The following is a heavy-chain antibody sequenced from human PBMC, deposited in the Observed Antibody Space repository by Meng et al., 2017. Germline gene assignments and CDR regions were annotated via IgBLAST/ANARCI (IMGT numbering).Heavy chain of an antibody. CDR1: GGTFSSYA. J-gene: IGHJ4*02. Sequence: LLVQSGPEVKNPGSALKACCKASGGTFSSYAISWVRQAPAQGLEWMGWINTNTGNPTYAQGFTGRVVFSLDTSVSTAYLQISSLKAEDTAVYYCATISPRDSSGLSFDYWGQGTLVTVSS. CDR2: INTNTGNP. V-gene: IGHV7-4-1*02. D-gene: IGHD3-22*01. CDR3: ATISPRDSSGLSFDY.